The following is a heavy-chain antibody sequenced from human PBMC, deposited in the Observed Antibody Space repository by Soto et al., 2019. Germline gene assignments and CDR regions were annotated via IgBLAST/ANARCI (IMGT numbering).Heavy chain of an antibody. CDR2: ISSSGSTT. J-gene: IGHJ4*02. D-gene: IGHD3-3*01. Sequence: GGSLRLSCAASGFTFSDYYMSWIRQAPGKGLEWVSYISSSGSTTYYADSVKGRFTISRDNAKNSLYLQMNSLRAEDTAVYYCARGEGDFWSGYYNRGLDPDYWGQGTLVTVSS. V-gene: IGHV3-11*01. CDR3: ARGEGDFWSGYYNRGLDPDY. CDR1: GFTFSDYY.